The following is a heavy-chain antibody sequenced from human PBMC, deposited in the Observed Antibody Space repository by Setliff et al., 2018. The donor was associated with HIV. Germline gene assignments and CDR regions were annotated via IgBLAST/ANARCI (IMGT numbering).Heavy chain of an antibody. Sequence: SETLSLTCTVSGGSASNSRYYWAWIRQPPGKGLEYIGSIHYNEKTYYNPSLKSRVTISIDTSKNQFSLNLTSVTAADTAFYYCATFSPRDAFDIWGQGTMVTVSS. D-gene: IGHD3-16*01. CDR2: IHYNEKT. CDR3: ATFSPRDAFDI. J-gene: IGHJ3*02. CDR1: GGSASNSRYY. V-gene: IGHV4-39*01.